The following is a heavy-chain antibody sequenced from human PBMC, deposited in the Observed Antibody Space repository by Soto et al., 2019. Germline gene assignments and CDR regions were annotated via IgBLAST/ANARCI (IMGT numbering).Heavy chain of an antibody. V-gene: IGHV3-30-3*01. J-gene: IGHJ4*02. CDR1: GFTFSRYT. CDR3: ARGKYYFDF. CDR2: MSYDGSND. Sequence: QVQLVESGGGVVQPGRSLRLSCAASGFTFSRYTMHWVRLAPGKGLEWVAVMSYDGSNDYYTDSVRGRFTISRDNSKNTRDLQMNSLRPEDTAVYYCARGKYYFDFWGQGTLVTVPS.